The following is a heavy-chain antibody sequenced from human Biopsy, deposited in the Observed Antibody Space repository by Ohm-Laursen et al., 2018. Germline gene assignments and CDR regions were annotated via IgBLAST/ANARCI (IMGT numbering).Heavy chain of an antibody. V-gene: IGHV4-4*09. CDR2: IHHSGST. CDR1: GVSITAYY. J-gene: IGHJ6*02. Sequence: GTLSLTCAVSGVSITAYYWSWIRQPPGKGLECIGNIHHSGSTNYNPSLKSRLTILVDTSKNQFSLKLSSVTAADTAVYYCARMDCSGGSCHYYSYGMDVWGQGTTVTVSS. CDR3: ARMDCSGGSCHYYSYGMDV. D-gene: IGHD2-15*01.